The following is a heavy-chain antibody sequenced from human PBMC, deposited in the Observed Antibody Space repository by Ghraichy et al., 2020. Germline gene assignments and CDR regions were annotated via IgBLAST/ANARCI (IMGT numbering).Heavy chain of an antibody. J-gene: IGHJ6*02. CDR2: IYYGGST. D-gene: IGHD6-19*01. CDR1: GGSISNSNYY. CDR3: AREHRQWDYAYYGMDV. Sequence: SETLSLTCTVSGGSISNSNYYWGWIRQPPGKGLEWIGSIYYGGSTYCNLSLKSRVTISIDTTKNQFSLKLTSVTAADTAVYYCAREHRQWDYAYYGMDVWGQGTTVTVPS. V-gene: IGHV4-39*02.